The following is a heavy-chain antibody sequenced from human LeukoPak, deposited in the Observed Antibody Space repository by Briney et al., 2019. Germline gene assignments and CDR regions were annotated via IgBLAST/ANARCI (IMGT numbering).Heavy chain of an antibody. J-gene: IGHJ4*02. CDR2: ISGSAGST. V-gene: IGHV3-23*01. CDR3: AKLRDFYDSTGYSRFPY. CDR1: GFTFSGYA. D-gene: IGHD3-22*01. Sequence: PGGSLRLSCAASGFTFSGYAMGWGRQAPGRGLEWVSAISGSAGSTYYADSVKGRFTISRDNSKNSLYLQMNSLRAEDTAVYYCAKLRDFYDSTGYSRFPYWGQGTLVTVSS.